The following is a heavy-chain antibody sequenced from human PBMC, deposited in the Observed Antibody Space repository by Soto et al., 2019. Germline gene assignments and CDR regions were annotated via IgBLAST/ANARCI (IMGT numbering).Heavy chain of an antibody. V-gene: IGHV3-48*02. CDR1: GFTFSAYS. Sequence: PGGSLRLSCAASGFTFSAYSMNWVRQAPGEGLEWVSYISSSSTTIYYANSVKGRFTTSRDNAKNSLYLQMSSLRDEDTAVYFCARPVPRHDAFDIWGQGTMVTVSS. J-gene: IGHJ3*02. CDR3: ARPVPRHDAFDI. CDR2: ISSSSTTI. D-gene: IGHD6-6*01.